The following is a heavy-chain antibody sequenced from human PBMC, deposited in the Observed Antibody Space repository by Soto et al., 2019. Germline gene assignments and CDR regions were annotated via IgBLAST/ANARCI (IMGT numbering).Heavy chain of an antibody. CDR1: GFTFSNYA. CDR2: ITPSGYST. J-gene: IGHJ4*02. Sequence: GSLRLSCAASGFTFSNYAMTWVRQAPGKGLEWVSTITPSGYSTYYADSVKGRFTISRDNSKNTLFLQMITLRAEDTALYYCTKERTPGARQFFDSWGPGTLVTVSS. CDR3: TKERTPGARQFFDS. D-gene: IGHD2-8*02. V-gene: IGHV3-23*01.